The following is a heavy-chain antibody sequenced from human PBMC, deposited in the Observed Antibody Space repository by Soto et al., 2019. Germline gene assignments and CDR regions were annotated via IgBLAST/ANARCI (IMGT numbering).Heavy chain of an antibody. V-gene: IGHV4-34*01. CDR1: GGSFSCYY. D-gene: IGHD2-21*01. Sequence: PSETLSRTCAVYGGSFSCYYWSWIRQPPGKGLEWIGEINHSGSTNYNPSLKSRVTISVDTSKNQFSLKLSSVTAADTAVYYCARRPTYGMDVWGQGTTVTVSS. CDR3: ARRPTYGMDV. CDR2: INHSGST. J-gene: IGHJ6*02.